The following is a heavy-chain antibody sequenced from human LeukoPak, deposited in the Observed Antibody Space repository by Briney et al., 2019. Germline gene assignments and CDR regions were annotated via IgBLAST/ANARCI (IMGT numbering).Heavy chain of an antibody. CDR2: ISSSSSYI. V-gene: IGHV3-21*01. Sequence: GGSLRLSCAASGFTFSSYSMNWVRQAPGKGLEWVSSISSSSSYIYYADSVKGRFTISRDNAKNSLYLQTNSLRAEDTAVYYCASLITFGGVIAWGQGTLVTVSS. CDR1: GFTFSSYS. D-gene: IGHD3-16*02. CDR3: ASLITFGGVIA. J-gene: IGHJ5*02.